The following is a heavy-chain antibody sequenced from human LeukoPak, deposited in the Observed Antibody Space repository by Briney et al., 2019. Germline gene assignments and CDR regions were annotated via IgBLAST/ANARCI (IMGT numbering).Heavy chain of an antibody. J-gene: IGHJ4*02. D-gene: IGHD6-19*01. CDR3: ARQYSSGSFDY. CDR2: IFPGDSDT. Sequence: GESLKISCKGSGYTFTTYWIGWVRQMPGKGLEWMGIIFPGDSDTRYSPSFQGQVTISADKSISTAYLQWSSLKASDTAMYYCARQYSSGSFDYWGQGTLVTASS. CDR1: GYTFTTYW. V-gene: IGHV5-51*01.